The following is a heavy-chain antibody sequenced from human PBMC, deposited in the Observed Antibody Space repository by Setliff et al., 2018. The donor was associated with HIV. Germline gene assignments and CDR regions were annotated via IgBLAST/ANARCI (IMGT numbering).Heavy chain of an antibody. CDR2: INTNTGTP. Sequence: ASVKVSCKASAYTFNKYTINWVRQAPGQGLEWMGWINTNTGTPTYAQGFTGRFIFSLDASVNTTYLQITSLKAEDTTVYFCARGRKFYDSSGSYPDAFDIWGQGTVVTVSS. J-gene: IGHJ3*02. V-gene: IGHV7-4-1*02. CDR3: ARGRKFYDSSGSYPDAFDI. D-gene: IGHD3-22*01. CDR1: AYTFNKYT.